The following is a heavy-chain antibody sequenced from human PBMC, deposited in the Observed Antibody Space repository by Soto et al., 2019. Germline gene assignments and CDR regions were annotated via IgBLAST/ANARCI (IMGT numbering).Heavy chain of an antibody. V-gene: IGHV4-31*03. CDR3: ARVIVLVPAATYYFDY. CDR1: GGSISSGGYY. Sequence: SETLSLTCTVSGGSISSGGYYWSWIRQHPGKGLEWIGYIYYSGSTYYNPSLKSRVTISVDTSKNQFSLKLSSVTAADTAVYYCARVIVLVPAATYYFDYWGQGTLVTVSS. CDR2: IYYSGST. J-gene: IGHJ4*02. D-gene: IGHD2-2*01.